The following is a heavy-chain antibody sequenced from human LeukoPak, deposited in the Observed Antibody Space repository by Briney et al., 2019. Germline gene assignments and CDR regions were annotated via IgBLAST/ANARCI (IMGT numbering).Heavy chain of an antibody. Sequence: PGGSLRLSCAASGFTFSSYSMSWVRQAPGKGLEWASYISSSSSTIYYADSVKGRFTISRDNAKNSLYLQMNSLRAEDTAVYYCAREGFLGSIILDWGQGTLVTVSS. D-gene: IGHD2-15*01. V-gene: IGHV3-48*01. CDR1: GFTFSSYS. J-gene: IGHJ4*02. CDR2: ISSSSSTI. CDR3: AREGFLGSIILD.